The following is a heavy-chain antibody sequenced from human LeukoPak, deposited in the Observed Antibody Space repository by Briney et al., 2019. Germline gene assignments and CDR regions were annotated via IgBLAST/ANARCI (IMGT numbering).Heavy chain of an antibody. CDR2: IYHSGNT. V-gene: IGHV4-38-2*01. CDR1: GYSISSGYY. Sequence: SETLSLTCAVSGYSISSGYYWGWIRQPPGKGLEWIGNIYHSGNTYYNPSLKSRVTISVDTSKNQFSLKLNSVTAADTAVYYCARVLRGGLEYFDYWGQGILVTVSS. CDR3: ARVLRGGLEYFDY. J-gene: IGHJ4*02.